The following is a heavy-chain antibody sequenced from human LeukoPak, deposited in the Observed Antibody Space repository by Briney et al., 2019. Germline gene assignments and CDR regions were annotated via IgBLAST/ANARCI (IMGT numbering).Heavy chain of an antibody. V-gene: IGHV1-8*01. Sequence: ASVEVSCKASGYTFTSYDINWVRQATGQGLEWMGWMNPNSGNTGYAQKFQGRVTMTRNTSISTAYMELSSLRSEDTAVYYCARTFTSSSWYGGYYYYMDVWGKGTTVTVSS. D-gene: IGHD6-13*01. CDR2: MNPNSGNT. J-gene: IGHJ6*03. CDR1: GYTFTSYD. CDR3: ARTFTSSSWYGGYYYYMDV.